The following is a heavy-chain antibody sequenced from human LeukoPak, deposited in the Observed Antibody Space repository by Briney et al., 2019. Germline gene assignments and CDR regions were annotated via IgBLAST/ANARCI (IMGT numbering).Heavy chain of an antibody. D-gene: IGHD5-18*01. CDR3: ARSVDTAMVFDY. V-gene: IGHV4-31*03. J-gene: IGHJ4*02. CDR1: GGSINSGDYY. Sequence: SETLSLTCTVSGGSINSGDYYWSWIRQHPGKGLEWIGYIYYSGSTYYNPSLKSRVTISVDTSKNQFSLKLTSVTAADTAVYYCARSVDTAMVFDYWGQGTLVTVSS. CDR2: IYYSGST.